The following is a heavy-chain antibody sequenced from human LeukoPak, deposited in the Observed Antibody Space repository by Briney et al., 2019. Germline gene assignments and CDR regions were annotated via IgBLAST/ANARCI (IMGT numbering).Heavy chain of an antibody. CDR1: GGSISSSSYY. CDR2: IYYSGST. J-gene: IGHJ4*02. D-gene: IGHD5-12*01. V-gene: IGHV4-39*01. Sequence: SSETLSLTCTVSGGSISSSSYYWGWIRQPPGKGLEWIGSIYYSGSTYYNPSLKSRVTISVDTSKNQFSLKLSSVTAADTAVYYCARGGWLRFLYFDYWGREPWSPSPQ. CDR3: ARGGWLRFLYFDY.